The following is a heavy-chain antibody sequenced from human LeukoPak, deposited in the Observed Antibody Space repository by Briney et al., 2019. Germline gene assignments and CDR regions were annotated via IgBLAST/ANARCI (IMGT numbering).Heavy chain of an antibody. CDR3: AKTMVRGTHYFDY. CDR1: GFTFSSYA. Sequence: GGSLRLSCAASGFTFSSYAMSWVRQAPGKGLWWVSAISGSGGGTYYADSVKGRFTISRDNSKNTLYLQMHSLRAEDTAVYYCAKTMVRGTHYFDYWGQGTMVTVSS. J-gene: IGHJ4*02. V-gene: IGHV3-23*01. CDR2: ISGSGGGT. D-gene: IGHD3-10*01.